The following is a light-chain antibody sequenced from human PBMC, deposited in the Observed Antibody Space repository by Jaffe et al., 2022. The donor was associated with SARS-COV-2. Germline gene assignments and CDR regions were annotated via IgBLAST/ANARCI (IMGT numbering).Light chain of an antibody. J-gene: IGKJ1*01. Sequence: DIVTTQSPDSLAVSLGERATINCKSSQSVLYSSNNKNYLAWYQQKPGQPPKLLIYWASTRQSGVPDRFSGSGSGTDFTLTISSLQAEDVAVYYCQQYYTTPWSFGQGTEVEIK. V-gene: IGKV4-1*01. CDR3: QQYYTTPWS. CDR1: QSVLYSSNNKNY. CDR2: WAS.